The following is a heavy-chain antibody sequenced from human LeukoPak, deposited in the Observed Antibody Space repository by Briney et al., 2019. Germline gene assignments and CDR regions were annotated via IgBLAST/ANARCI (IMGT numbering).Heavy chain of an antibody. Sequence: GGSLRLSCAASGFTFSSYAMHWVRQAPGKGLEWVAVISYDGSNKYYADSVKGRFTISRDNSKNTLYLQMNSLRAEDTAVYYCARGMVRGVILSYYYYYGMDVWGQGTTVTVSS. V-gene: IGHV3-30-3*01. CDR2: ISYDGSNK. J-gene: IGHJ6*02. CDR1: GFTFSSYA. CDR3: ARGMVRGVILSYYYYYGMDV. D-gene: IGHD3-10*01.